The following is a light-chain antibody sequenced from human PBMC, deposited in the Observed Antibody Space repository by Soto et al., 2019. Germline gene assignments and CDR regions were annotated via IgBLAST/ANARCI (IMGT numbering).Light chain of an antibody. V-gene: IGLV2-14*01. Sequence: QSALTQPASVSGSPGQSITISCTGTSSDVGGYNYVSWYQQHPGKVPKLMIYGVSNRPSGVSNRFSGSKSGNTASLTISGLQAEDEADYYCSSYSSSSIRVFGGGIKLTVL. CDR2: GVS. CDR3: SSYSSSSIRV. CDR1: SSDVGGYNY. J-gene: IGLJ3*02.